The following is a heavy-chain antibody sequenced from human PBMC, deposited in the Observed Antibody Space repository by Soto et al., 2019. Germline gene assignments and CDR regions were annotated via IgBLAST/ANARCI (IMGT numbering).Heavy chain of an antibody. CDR3: VKDFADSSGQLEV. D-gene: IGHD3-22*01. Sequence: GGSLRLSCSASGFTFSSYAMHWVRQAPGKGLEYVSAISSNGGSTYYADSVKGRFTISRDNSKNTLYLQMSSLRAEDTAVYYCVKDFADSSGQLEVWGQGTLVTVSS. J-gene: IGHJ4*02. V-gene: IGHV3-64D*06. CDR2: ISSNGGST. CDR1: GFTFSSYA.